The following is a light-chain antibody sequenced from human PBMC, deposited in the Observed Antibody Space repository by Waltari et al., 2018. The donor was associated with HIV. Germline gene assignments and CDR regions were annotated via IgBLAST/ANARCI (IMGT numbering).Light chain of an antibody. CDR3: SSYANTNSVI. Sequence: QSALPQPASVSGSPGQSITISCRGTPSCVGSYNFVPWYQKPPGKAPKLMIHEVTNRASGASTRFSGSKSGKTAYLTISGLQTEDEADYYCSSYANTNSVIFGGGTKLTVL. V-gene: IGLV2-14*03. J-gene: IGLJ2*01. CDR1: PSCVGSYNF. CDR2: EVT.